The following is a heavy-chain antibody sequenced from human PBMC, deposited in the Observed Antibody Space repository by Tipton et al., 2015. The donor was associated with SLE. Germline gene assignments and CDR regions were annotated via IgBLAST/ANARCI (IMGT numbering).Heavy chain of an antibody. CDR3: ARQRVGDYALFDY. CDR1: GDSISSYY. J-gene: IGHJ4*02. V-gene: IGHV4-59*08. Sequence: LRLSCTVSGDSISSYYWSWIRQPPGKGLEWIGYIYYSGSTNYNPSLKSRVTISVDTSKNQFSLKLSSVTAADTAVYYCARQRVGDYALFDYWGQGTLVTVSS. D-gene: IGHD4-17*01. CDR2: IYYSGST.